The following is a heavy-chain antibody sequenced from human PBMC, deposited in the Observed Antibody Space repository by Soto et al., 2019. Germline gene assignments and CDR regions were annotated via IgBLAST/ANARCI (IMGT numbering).Heavy chain of an antibody. J-gene: IGHJ6*02. CDR2: TYYRSKWYN. CDR3: ARESRGYCSSTSCYTRLNYYDMDV. CDR1: GDSVSSNSAA. D-gene: IGHD2-2*02. Sequence: SQTLSLTCAISGDSVSSNSAAWNWIRQSPSRGLEWLGRTYYRSKWYNDYAVSVKSRITINPDTSKNQFSLQLNSVTPEDTAVYYCARESRGYCSSTSCYTRLNYYDMDVWGQGTTVTVSS. V-gene: IGHV6-1*01.